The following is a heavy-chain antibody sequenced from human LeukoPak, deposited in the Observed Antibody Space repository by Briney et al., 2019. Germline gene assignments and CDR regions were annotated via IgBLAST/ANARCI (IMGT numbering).Heavy chain of an antibody. V-gene: IGHV3-9*01. CDR1: GFTFDDYA. J-gene: IGHJ4*02. Sequence: GRSLRLSCAASGFTFDDYAMHWVRQAPGKGLEWVSGISWNSGSIGYADSVKGRFTISRDNAKNSLYLQMNSLRAEDTALYYCAKAQGAGWPPYFDYWGQGTLVTASS. CDR3: AKAQGAGWPPYFDY. CDR2: ISWNSGSI. D-gene: IGHD6-19*01.